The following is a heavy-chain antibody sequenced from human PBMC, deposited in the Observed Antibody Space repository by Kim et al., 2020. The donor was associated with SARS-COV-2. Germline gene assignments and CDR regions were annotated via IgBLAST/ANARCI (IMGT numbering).Heavy chain of an antibody. V-gene: IGHV3-72*01. J-gene: IGHJ5*02. CDR3: VRGHKSFDL. Sequence: GGSLRLSCAASGFTLSDYFMDWVRQVPGKGLEWIGRSRHRPRNYTTEYAASVQGRFTVSRDDSNTSLHLLMTSLRTEDTAVYYCVRGHKSFDLWGQGTLGTVSS. CDR1: GFTLSDYF. CDR2: SRHRPRNYTT.